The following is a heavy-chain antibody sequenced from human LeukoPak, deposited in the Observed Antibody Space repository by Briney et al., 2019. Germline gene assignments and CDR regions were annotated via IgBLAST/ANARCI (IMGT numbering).Heavy chain of an antibody. CDR1: GGSITSRAYY. Sequence: SETLSLTCTVSGGSITSRAYYWGWIRQPPGKGLEWIGSVYYSGSTYHNPSLKSRVTMSVDTSKNQFSLKLSSVTAADTAVYYCASLDYGGNYVDDWGRGTLVTVSS. V-gene: IGHV4-39*07. D-gene: IGHD4-23*01. J-gene: IGHJ4*02. CDR3: ASLDYGGNYVDD. CDR2: VYYSGST.